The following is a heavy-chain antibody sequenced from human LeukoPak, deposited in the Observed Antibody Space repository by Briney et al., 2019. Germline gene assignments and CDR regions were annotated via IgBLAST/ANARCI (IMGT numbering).Heavy chain of an antibody. Sequence: SGPTLANPTQTLTLTCTFSGFSLSTSGMRVGGIRQPPGKDLEWLARIGWDDDKFYSTSLKTRLTISKDTSKNQVVLTMTNMDPVDTATYYCARSPYYYYYMDVWGKGTTVTVSS. CDR3: ARSPYYYYYMDV. CDR1: GFSLSTSGMR. J-gene: IGHJ6*03. V-gene: IGHV2-70*04. CDR2: IGWDDDK.